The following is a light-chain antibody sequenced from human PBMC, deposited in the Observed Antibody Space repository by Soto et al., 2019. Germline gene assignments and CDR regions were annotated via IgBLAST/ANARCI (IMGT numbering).Light chain of an antibody. CDR2: EVT. V-gene: IGLV2-14*01. CDR1: SSDVGGYNT. J-gene: IGLJ1*01. Sequence: QSALTQPASVSGSPGQTITISCTGTSSDVGGYNTVSWYQHHPGKAPKLIIYEVTHRPAGISDRFSAPKSGNTASLTISGLQAEDEADYYCNSLRVNHLYVFGTGTKLTVL. CDR3: NSLRVNHLYV.